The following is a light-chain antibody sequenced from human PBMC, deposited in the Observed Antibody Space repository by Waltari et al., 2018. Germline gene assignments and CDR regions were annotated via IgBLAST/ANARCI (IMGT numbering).Light chain of an antibody. Sequence: EIVLTQSPGTLSLSLGDRATLSCRASQSVSRALAWYQQKPGQAPRLLIYGASIRATGIPDRFSGSGSGTDFSLTISRLEPDDFAVYYCQHYLRLPVTFGQGTTVEI. CDR1: QSVSRA. J-gene: IGKJ1*01. V-gene: IGKV3-20*01. CDR2: GAS. CDR3: QHYLRLPVT.